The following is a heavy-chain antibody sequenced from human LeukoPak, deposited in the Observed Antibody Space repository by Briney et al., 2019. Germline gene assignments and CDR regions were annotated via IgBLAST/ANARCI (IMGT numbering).Heavy chain of an antibody. V-gene: IGHV1-2*02. J-gene: IGHJ1*01. D-gene: IGHD3-22*01. Sequence: ASVKVSCKASGYTFTSYYMHWVRQAPGQGLEWMGWINPNSGGTNYAQKFQGRVTMTRDTSISTAYMELSRLRSDDTAVYYCARDWARRGYYYDSSGYSHRLPYQHWGQGTLVTVSS. CDR1: GYTFTSYY. CDR2: INPNSGGT. CDR3: ARDWARRGYYYDSSGYSHRLPYQH.